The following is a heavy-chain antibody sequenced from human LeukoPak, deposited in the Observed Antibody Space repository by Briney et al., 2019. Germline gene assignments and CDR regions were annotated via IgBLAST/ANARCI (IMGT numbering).Heavy chain of an antibody. CDR2: ISGSGDNT. Sequence: GGSLRLSCAASGFSFSSYAMSWVRQAPGKGLEWVSSISGSGDNTYYAESVKGRFTISRDNSKNTLFLQMNSLRAEDTAVYYCARAVAGNFDYWGQGTLVTVSS. D-gene: IGHD6-19*01. J-gene: IGHJ4*02. CDR3: ARAVAGNFDY. CDR1: GFSFSSYA. V-gene: IGHV3-23*01.